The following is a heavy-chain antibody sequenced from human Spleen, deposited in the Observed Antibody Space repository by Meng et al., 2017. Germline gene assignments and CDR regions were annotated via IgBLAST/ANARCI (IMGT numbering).Heavy chain of an antibody. V-gene: IGHV1-18*04. CDR3: ATRGNPYLDR. CDR2: INIYNGIT. Sequence: GQCVQSGAEVKKAAASGRVSCKVSHYTLTSVGFRWVRQAPGQGLQWMGWINIYNGITNYGRNFQGRVTLTTDTSTSTGYMELRSLTSDDTAVYYCATRGNPYLDRWGQGTLVTVSS. J-gene: IGHJ4*02. CDR1: HYTLTSVG.